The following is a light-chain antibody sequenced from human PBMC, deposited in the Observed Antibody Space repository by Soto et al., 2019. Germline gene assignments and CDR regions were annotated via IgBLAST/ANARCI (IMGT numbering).Light chain of an antibody. CDR2: QAS. Sequence: DIQMTQSPSTLSASVGDRVTITCRASQSTDRWLAWYQQKPGKAPKFLISQASTLQSGVPSRFSGSKSGTKFTLTISSPQPDDFATYYCQQYNSYPVWTFGQGTKVEIE. J-gene: IGKJ1*01. CDR3: QQYNSYPVWT. CDR1: QSTDRW. V-gene: IGKV1-5*03.